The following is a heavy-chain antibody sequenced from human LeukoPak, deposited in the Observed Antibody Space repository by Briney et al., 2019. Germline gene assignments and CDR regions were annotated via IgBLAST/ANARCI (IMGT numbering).Heavy chain of an antibody. CDR1: GFTFSKVW. V-gene: IGHV3-7*02. CDR2: IKKDGSEK. D-gene: IGHD3-10*01. J-gene: IGHJ4*02. CDR3: ARFRAGYYFDC. Sequence: GGSLRLSCAASGFTFSKVWMSWVRQAPGKGLEWVATIKKDGSEKHYVDSVKGRITISRDNAKNSVYLQMDSLRAEDTAVYYCARFRAGYYFDCWGQGTLVTVSS.